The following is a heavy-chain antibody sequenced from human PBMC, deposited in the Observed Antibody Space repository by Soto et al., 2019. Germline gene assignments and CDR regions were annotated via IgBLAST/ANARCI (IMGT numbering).Heavy chain of an antibody. D-gene: IGHD3-3*01. V-gene: IGHV3-30-3*01. CDR2: ISYDGSNK. CDR1: GFTFSSYA. J-gene: IGHJ3*02. CDR3: ARDPEWLSPGDAFDI. Sequence: GGSLRLSCAASGFTFSSYAMHWVRQAPGKGLEWVAVISYDGSNKYYADSVKGRFTISRDNSKNTLYLQMNSLRAEDTAVYYCARDPEWLSPGDAFDIWGQGTMVTVSS.